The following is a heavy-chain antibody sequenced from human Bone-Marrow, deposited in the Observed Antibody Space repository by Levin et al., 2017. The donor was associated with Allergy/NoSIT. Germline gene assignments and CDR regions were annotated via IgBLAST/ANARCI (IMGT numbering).Heavy chain of an antibody. D-gene: IGHD4-23*01. Sequence: GGSLRLSCAASGFTFDDYGMSWVRQAPGKGLEWVSGINWNGGSTGYADSVKGRFTISRDNAKNSLYLQMNSLRAEDTALYHCARGLFGGEAFDIWGQGTMVTVSS. J-gene: IGHJ3*02. CDR2: INWNGGST. V-gene: IGHV3-20*01. CDR1: GFTFDDYG. CDR3: ARGLFGGEAFDI.